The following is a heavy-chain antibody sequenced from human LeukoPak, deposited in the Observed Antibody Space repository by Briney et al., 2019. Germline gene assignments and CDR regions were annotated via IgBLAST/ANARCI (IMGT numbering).Heavy chain of an antibody. CDR3: ASLKLKGYYYYYMDV. J-gene: IGHJ6*03. CDR2: IYHSGRT. V-gene: IGHV4-4*02. D-gene: IGHD1-1*01. CDR1: GGSISSSNW. Sequence: SGTLSLTCAVSGGSISSSNWWSWVRQPPGKGLEWIGEIYHSGRTNYNPSIKSRVTISVDTSKNQFSLKLSSVTAADTAVYYCASLKLKGYYYYYMDVWGKGTTVTVSS.